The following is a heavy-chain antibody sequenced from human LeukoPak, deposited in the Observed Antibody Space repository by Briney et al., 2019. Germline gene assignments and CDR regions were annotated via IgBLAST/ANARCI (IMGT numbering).Heavy chain of an antibody. J-gene: IGHJ4*02. D-gene: IGHD6-6*01. CDR3: ARVMAARPSPFDY. CDR1: GGSFSGYY. CDR2: INHSGST. Sequence: PSETLSLTCAVYGGSFSGYYWSWIRQPPGKGLEWIGEINHSGSTNYNPSLKSRVTISVDTSKNQFSLKLSSVTAADTAVYYCARVMAARPSPFDYWGQGTLVTVSS. V-gene: IGHV4-34*01.